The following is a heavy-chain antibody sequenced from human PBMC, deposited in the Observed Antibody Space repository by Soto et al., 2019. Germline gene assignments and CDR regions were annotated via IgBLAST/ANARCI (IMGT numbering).Heavy chain of an antibody. CDR1: GFTFSTYG. Sequence: PGGSLRLSCAASGFTFSTYGMHWVRQAPGKGLEWVAAMSYDGTKQYYVDSVKGRFTISRDNSRNTLFLQLNSLRDEDTAVYYCAKEYGSTWIDNWGQGHPVTVSS. CDR2: MSYDGTKQ. V-gene: IGHV3-30*18. CDR3: AKEYGSTWIDN. J-gene: IGHJ4*02. D-gene: IGHD6-13*01.